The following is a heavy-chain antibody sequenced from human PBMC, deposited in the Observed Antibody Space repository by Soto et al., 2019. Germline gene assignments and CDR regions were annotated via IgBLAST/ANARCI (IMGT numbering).Heavy chain of an antibody. CDR1: GFTFSSYA. CDR3: AKRRGAGGHFDY. CDR2: VSIGGST. Sequence: DVQLLESGGGLVQPEGSLRLSCAAAGFTFSSYAMGWVRQGPGKGLEWVAVVSIGGSTHYADSVRGRFTISRDNSKNTLSLQMNSLTAEDTAVYFCAKRRGAGGHFDYWGQGALVTVS. J-gene: IGHJ4*02. D-gene: IGHD2-15*01. V-gene: IGHV3-23*01.